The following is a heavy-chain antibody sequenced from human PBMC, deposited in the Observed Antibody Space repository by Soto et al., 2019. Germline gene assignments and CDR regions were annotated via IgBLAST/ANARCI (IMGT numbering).Heavy chain of an antibody. D-gene: IGHD3-3*01. V-gene: IGHV3-11*01. CDR3: ASHYDLWSGYLSPVDY. CDR1: GYTFSDYY. CDR2: IDTSSTKI. Sequence: GGSLRLSCAASGYTFSDYYLSWIRQAPGKGLEWISYIDTSSTKIYYADSVKGRFTISRDNGKNSLFLEMNSLRVEDTAVYFCASHYDLWSGYLSPVDYWGQGTLVTISS. J-gene: IGHJ4*02.